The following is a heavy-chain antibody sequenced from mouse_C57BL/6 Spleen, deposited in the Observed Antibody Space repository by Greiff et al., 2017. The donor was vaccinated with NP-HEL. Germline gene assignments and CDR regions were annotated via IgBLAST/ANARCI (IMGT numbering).Heavy chain of an antibody. D-gene: IGHD2-5*01. CDR1: GFNIKDDY. J-gene: IGHJ1*03. Sequence: EVQLQQSGAELVRPGASVKLSCTASGFNIKDDYMHWVKQRPEQGLEWIGWIDPENGDTEYASKFQGKATITADTSSNTAYLQLSSLTSEDTAVYYCTTGDSNFVWGTGTTVTVSS. CDR2: IDPENGDT. V-gene: IGHV14-4*01. CDR3: TTGDSNFV.